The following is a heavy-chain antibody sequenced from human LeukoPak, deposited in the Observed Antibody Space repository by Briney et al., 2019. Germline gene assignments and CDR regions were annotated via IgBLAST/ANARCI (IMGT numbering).Heavy chain of an antibody. V-gene: IGHV3-9*01. Sequence: GGSLRLSCAASGFTFGDYAMHWVRQAPGKGLEWVSGISWNSDSIGYADSVKGRFTISRDNAKNSLYLQMNSLRAEDTAVYYCARGGSSWLGFDYWGQGTLVTVSS. D-gene: IGHD6-13*01. J-gene: IGHJ4*02. CDR1: GFTFGDYA. CDR3: ARGGSSWLGFDY. CDR2: ISWNSDSI.